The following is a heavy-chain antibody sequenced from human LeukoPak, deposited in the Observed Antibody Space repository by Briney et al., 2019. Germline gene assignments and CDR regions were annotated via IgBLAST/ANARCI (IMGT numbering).Heavy chain of an antibody. J-gene: IGHJ4*02. Sequence: SETLSLTCTVSGGSFSSYYWSWIRQPPGKGLEWIGYIYYSGSTNYNPSLKSRVTISEDTSKNQFSLKLSSVTAADTAVYFCARESRSNEAWSYFDYWGQGTLVTVSS. CDR2: IYYSGST. CDR3: ARESRSNEAWSYFDY. V-gene: IGHV4-59*01. D-gene: IGHD4-11*01. CDR1: GGSFSSYY.